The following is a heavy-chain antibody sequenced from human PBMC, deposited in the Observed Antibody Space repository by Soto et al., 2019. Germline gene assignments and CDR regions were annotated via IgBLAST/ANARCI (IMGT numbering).Heavy chain of an antibody. V-gene: IGHV1-46*03. J-gene: IGHJ3*01. CDR1: GYTFTSYY. Sequence: QVQLVQSGAEVKKHGASVRVSCKASGYTFTSYYIHWLRQAPGHGPEWMGMIRPSSGGTDDEQNFQGRVNMARDTSTSTVYMELSSLRSEDTAVYYFTRSIITTDGSDAFDLGGQGTLVTVSS. CDR2: IRPSSGGT. CDR3: TRSIITTDGSDAFDL. D-gene: IGHD3-10*01.